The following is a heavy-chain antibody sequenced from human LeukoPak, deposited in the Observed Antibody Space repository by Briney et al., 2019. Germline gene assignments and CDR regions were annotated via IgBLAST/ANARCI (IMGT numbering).Heavy chain of an antibody. D-gene: IGHD3-10*02. CDR3: AELGITMIGGV. Sequence: GGSLRLSCEISGFTFNIYWMTWVRQAPGKGLEGVSYISSSGSTIYYADSVKGRFTISRDNAKNSLYLQMNSLRAEDTAVYYCAELGITMIGGVWGKGTTVTISS. V-gene: IGHV3-48*04. J-gene: IGHJ6*04. CDR1: GFTFNIYW. CDR2: ISSSGSTI.